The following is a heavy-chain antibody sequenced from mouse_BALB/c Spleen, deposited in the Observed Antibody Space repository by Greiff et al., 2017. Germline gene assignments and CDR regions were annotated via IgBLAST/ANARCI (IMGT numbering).Heavy chain of an antibody. CDR2: ISSGSSTI. D-gene: IGHD1-2*01. J-gene: IGHJ2*01. CDR1: GFTFSSFG. CDR3: ARAITTAFDY. V-gene: IGHV5-17*02. Sequence: EVQRVESGGGLVQPGGSRKLSCAASGFTFSSFGMHWVRQAPEKGLEWVAYISSGSSTIYYADTVKGRFTISRDNPKNTLFLQMTSLRSEDTAMYYCARAITTAFDYWGQGTTLTVSS.